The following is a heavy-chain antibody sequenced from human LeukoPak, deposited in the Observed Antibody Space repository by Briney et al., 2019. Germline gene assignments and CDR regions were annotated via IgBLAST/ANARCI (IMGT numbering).Heavy chain of an antibody. CDR3: ATRPQYGDYPYYYYYGMDV. J-gene: IGHJ6*02. CDR1: GGTFSSYA. D-gene: IGHD4-17*01. V-gene: IGHV1-69*13. CDR2: NIPIFGTA. Sequence: GASVKVSCKASGGTFSSYAISWVRQAPGQGLEWTGGNIPIFGTANYAQKFQGRVTITADESTSTAYMELSSLRSEDTAVYYCATRPQYGDYPYYYYYGMDVWGQGTTVTVSS.